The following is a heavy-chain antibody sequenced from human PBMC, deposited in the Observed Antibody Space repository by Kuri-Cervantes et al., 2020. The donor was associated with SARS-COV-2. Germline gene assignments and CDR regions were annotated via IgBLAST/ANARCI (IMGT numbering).Heavy chain of an antibody. Sequence: ASVKVSCKASGYTFTDYYMHWVRQAPGQGLEWMGWINPNSGGTNYAQKFQGWVTMTRDTSISTVYMELSRLRSDDTAVYYCARSNSFRRLVVISQGGAFDIWGQGTMVTVSS. CDR1: GYTFTDYY. D-gene: IGHD3-22*01. J-gene: IGHJ3*02. CDR3: ARSNSFRRLVVISQGGAFDI. V-gene: IGHV1-2*04. CDR2: INPNSGGT.